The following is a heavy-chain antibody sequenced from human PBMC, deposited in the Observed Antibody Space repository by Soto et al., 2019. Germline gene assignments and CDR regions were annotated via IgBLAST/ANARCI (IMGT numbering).Heavy chain of an antibody. J-gene: IGHJ4*02. CDR1: GGSISSNKW. D-gene: IGHD2-8*02. CDR2: IYYSGST. V-gene: IGHV4-59*12. CDR3: ARDKITGLFDY. Sequence: PSETLSLTCGVSGGSISSNKWWSWIRQPPGKGLEWIGYIYYSGSTNYNPSLKSRVTISVDTSKNQFSLKLTSVTAADTAVYYCARDKITGLFDYWGQGTLVTVSS.